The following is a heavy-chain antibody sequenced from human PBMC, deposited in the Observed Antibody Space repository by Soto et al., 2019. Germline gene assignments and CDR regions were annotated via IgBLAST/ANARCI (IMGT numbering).Heavy chain of an antibody. CDR2: IYYSGST. D-gene: IGHD3-10*01. Sequence: PSETLSLTCTVSGGSISSYYWSWIRQPPGKGLEWIGYIYYSGSTNYNPSLKSRVTISVDTSKNQFSLKLSSVTAADTAVYYCARGPLWFGELLPDYWGQGTLVTVSS. J-gene: IGHJ4*02. CDR3: ARGPLWFGELLPDY. CDR1: GGSISSYY. V-gene: IGHV4-59*08.